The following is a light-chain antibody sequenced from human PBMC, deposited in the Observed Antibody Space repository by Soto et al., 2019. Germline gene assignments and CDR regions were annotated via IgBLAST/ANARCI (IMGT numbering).Light chain of an antibody. CDR3: QSYDSSLSGL. V-gene: IGLV1-40*01. J-gene: IGLJ2*01. Sequence: QSVLTQPPSVSGAPGQRVRISCTGSSANIGAGYDVHWYQQLPGTAPKLLIYGNSNRPSGVPDRFSGSKSGTSASLAITGLQADDEADYYCQSYDSSLSGLFGGGTKLTVL. CDR1: SANIGAGYD. CDR2: GNS.